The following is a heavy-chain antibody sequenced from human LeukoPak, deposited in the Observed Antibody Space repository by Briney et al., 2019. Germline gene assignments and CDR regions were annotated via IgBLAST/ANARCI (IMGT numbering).Heavy chain of an antibody. CDR3: ARVVGAPDY. Sequence: SETLSLTCTVSGGSISSYYWSWIRQPPGKGLEWIGYIYYSGSTNYNPSLKSRVTIPVETSKNQFSLKLSSVTAADTAVYYCARVVGAPDYWGQGTLVTVSS. CDR1: GGSISSYY. CDR2: IYYSGST. J-gene: IGHJ4*02. V-gene: IGHV4-59*01. D-gene: IGHD2-21*01.